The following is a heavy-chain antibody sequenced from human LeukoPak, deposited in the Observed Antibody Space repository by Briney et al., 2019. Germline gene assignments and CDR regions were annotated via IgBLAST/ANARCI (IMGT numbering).Heavy chain of an antibody. CDR2: INSDGSST. J-gene: IGHJ3*02. CDR3: ARARSSYGYGDAFDI. D-gene: IGHD5-18*01. V-gene: IGHV3-74*01. Sequence: GGSLRLSCAASGFTFSSYWMHWVRQAPGKGLVWVSRINSDGSSTSYADSVKGRFTISRDNAKNSLYLQMNSLRAEDTAVYYCARARSSYGYGDAFDIWGQGTMVTVSS. CDR1: GFTFSSYW.